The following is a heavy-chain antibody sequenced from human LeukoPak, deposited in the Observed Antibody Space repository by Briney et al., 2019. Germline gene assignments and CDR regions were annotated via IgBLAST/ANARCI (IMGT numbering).Heavy chain of an antibody. J-gene: IGHJ4*02. CDR3: AKDLALKVGASPFDY. CDR2: IRSDDSDK. CDR1: GFTFDDYA. Sequence: GGSLRLSCAASGFTFDDYAMHWVRQAPGKGLEWVAFIRSDDSDKYYADSVRGRFTISRDDSMNTLYPQMNSLSGEDTAVYYCAKDLALKVGASPFDYWGQGTLVTVSS. V-gene: IGHV3-30*02. D-gene: IGHD1-26*01.